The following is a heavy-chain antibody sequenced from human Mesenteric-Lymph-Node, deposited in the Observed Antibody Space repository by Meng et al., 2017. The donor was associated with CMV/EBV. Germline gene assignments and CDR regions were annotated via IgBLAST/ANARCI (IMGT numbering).Heavy chain of an antibody. V-gene: IGHV3-74*01. J-gene: IGHJ3*02. CDR1: GFTFNRYW. Sequence: GESLKISCAASGFTFNRYWMHWVRQAPGKGLVWVSRINSDGSITSSADSVEGRFTISRDNAKNTLYLQMNSLRAEDTAVYYCARVGHYYDSSGYYHPGAFDIWGQGTMVTVSS. CDR3: ARVGHYYDSSGYYHPGAFDI. CDR2: INSDGSIT. D-gene: IGHD3-22*01.